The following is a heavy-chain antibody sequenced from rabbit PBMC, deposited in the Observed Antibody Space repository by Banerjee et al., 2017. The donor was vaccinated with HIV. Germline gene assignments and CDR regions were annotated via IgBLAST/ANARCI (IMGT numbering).Heavy chain of an antibody. Sequence: QEQLVESGGGLVTLGGSLKLTCKASGIDLSSSFWISWVRQTPGKGLEWIGCIYPTYGATDYASWVNGRFTISLDNAQNTVFLQMTSLTAADTATYFCVRWGASSSGLYILEWLDLWGPGTLVTVS. CDR2: IYPTYGAT. CDR1: GIDLSSSFW. D-gene: IGHD1-1*01. CDR3: VRWGASSSGLYILEWLDL. V-gene: IGHV1S43*01. J-gene: IGHJ5*01.